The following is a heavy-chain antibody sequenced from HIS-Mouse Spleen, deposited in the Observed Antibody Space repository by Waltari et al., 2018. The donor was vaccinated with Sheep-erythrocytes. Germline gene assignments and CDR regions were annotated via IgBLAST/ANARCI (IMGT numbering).Heavy chain of an antibody. V-gene: IGHV3-30*04. Sequence: QVQLVESGGGVVQPGRSLRLFCAASGFTFSSYAMHWVRQAPGKGLGWVAVKSYDGSNKYYAYSVKGRVTISRDDSKNTLYLQMNSLRAEDTAVYYCARVSAGELKYYFDYWGQGTLVTVSS. CDR3: ARVSAGELKYYFDY. CDR2: KSYDGSNK. CDR1: GFTFSSYA. D-gene: IGHD1-26*01. J-gene: IGHJ4*02.